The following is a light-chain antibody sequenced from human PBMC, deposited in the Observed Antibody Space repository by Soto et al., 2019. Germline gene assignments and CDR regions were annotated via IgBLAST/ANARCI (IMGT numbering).Light chain of an antibody. CDR3: QQYNSYSPRT. CDR2: DAS. J-gene: IGKJ1*01. Sequence: DVQMTQSPSTLSASVGDRVTITCRASQTIGSWLACYQQKPGKAPKLLIYDASSLESGVPSKFSGSGSATEFTLTISSLQPDDFATYYCQQYNSYSPRTFGQGTKVEIK. V-gene: IGKV1-5*01. CDR1: QTIGSW.